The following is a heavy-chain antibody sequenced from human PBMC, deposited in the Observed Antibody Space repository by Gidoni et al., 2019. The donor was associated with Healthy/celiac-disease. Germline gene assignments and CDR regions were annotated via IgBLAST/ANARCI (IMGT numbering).Heavy chain of an antibody. J-gene: IGHJ4*02. V-gene: IGHV3-21*01. CDR2: ISSSSSYI. CDR3: ARDPHFSSGWHFDY. Sequence: EVQLVESGGGLVKPGGSLRLSCAASGFTFSSYSMNWVRQAPGKGLEWVSSISSSSSYIYYADSVKGRFTISRDNAKNSLYLQMNSLRAEDTAVYYCARDPHFSSGWHFDYWGQGTLVTVSS. D-gene: IGHD6-19*01. CDR1: GFTFSSYS.